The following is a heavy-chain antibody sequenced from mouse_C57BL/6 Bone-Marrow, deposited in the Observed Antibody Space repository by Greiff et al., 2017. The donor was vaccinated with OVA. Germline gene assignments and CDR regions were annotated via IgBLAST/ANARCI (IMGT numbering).Heavy chain of an antibody. V-gene: IGHV2-4*01. Sequence: VQLQQSGPGLVQPSQSLSITCTVSGFSLTSYGVHWVLQPPGKGLEWLGVIWSGGSTDYNAAFISRLSISKDNSKSQVFFEMNSLQADDTAIYYCAKYYYGSSWGFYYAMDYWGQGTSVTVSS. J-gene: IGHJ4*01. D-gene: IGHD1-1*01. CDR1: GFSLTSYG. CDR2: IWSGGST. CDR3: AKYYYGSSWGFYYAMDY.